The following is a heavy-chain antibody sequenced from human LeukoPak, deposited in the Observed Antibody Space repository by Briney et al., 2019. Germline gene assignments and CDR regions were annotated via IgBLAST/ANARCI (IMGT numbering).Heavy chain of an antibody. CDR1: GLTFGSYG. CDR3: GKGPGGGYVIMPYFDY. D-gene: IGHD1-26*01. Sequence: GGSLRLSCAASGLTFGSYGMHWVRQAPGKGLEWVVFIRYDGSNKYYADSVKGRFTIARDNSKNTPYLQMNSLRAEDTAVYYCGKGPGGGYVIMPYFDYWGQGTLVTVSS. CDR2: IRYDGSNK. J-gene: IGHJ4*02. V-gene: IGHV3-30*02.